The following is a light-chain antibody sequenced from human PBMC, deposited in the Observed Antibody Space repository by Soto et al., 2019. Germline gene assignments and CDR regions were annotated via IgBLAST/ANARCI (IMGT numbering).Light chain of an antibody. J-gene: IGLJ2*01. CDR1: SIDVGTYNL. V-gene: IGLV2-23*02. CDR2: EVS. CDR3: CSYADSSSI. Sequence: QSALTQPASVSGSPGQSIAISCTGTSIDVGTYNLVSWYQQHPGKEPKLMIYEVSKRPSGVSNRFSGSKSGNTASPTISGLQAEEEADYYCCSYADSSSIFGGGTKLTVL.